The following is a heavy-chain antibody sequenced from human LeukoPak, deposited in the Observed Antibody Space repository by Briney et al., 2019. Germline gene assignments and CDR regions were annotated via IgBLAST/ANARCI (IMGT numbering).Heavy chain of an antibody. CDR3: AKDTGYYYGSGGLCMDV. CDR1: GFTFDDYA. Sequence: GGSLSLSCAASGFTFDDYAMHWVWQAQGKGLEWVSGISWNSGSIGYADSVKGRFTISRDNAKNSLYLQMNSLRAEDTALYYCAKDTGYYYGSGGLCMDVWGQGTTVTVSS. CDR2: ISWNSGSI. V-gene: IGHV3-9*01. J-gene: IGHJ6*02. D-gene: IGHD3-10*01.